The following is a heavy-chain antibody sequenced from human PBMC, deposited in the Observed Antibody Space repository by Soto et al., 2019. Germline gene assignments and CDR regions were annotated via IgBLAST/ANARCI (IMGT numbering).Heavy chain of an antibody. V-gene: IGHV3-33*06. CDR1: GFTFSSYG. D-gene: IGHD1-26*01. CDR3: PKNNGWDGKSDAFDI. J-gene: IGHJ3*02. Sequence: PWGSLRLSCAASGFTFSSYGMHWVRQAPGKGLEWVAVIWYDGSNKYYADSVKGRFTISRDNSKNTLYLQMNSLRAEDTALYYCPKNNGWDGKSDAFDIWGQGTMVT. CDR2: IWYDGSNK.